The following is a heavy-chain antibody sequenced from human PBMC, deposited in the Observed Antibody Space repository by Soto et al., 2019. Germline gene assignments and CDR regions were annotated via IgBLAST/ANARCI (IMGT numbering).Heavy chain of an antibody. V-gene: IGHV1-2*04. Sequence: ASLKVSCKASGYTFTGYYMHWVRQAPGQGLEWMGWINPNSGGTNYAQKFQGWVTMTRDTSISTAYMELSRLRSDDTAVYYCARAPTILAARPDYYYYYMDVWGKGTTITVSS. CDR1: GYTFTGYY. CDR3: ARAPTILAARPDYYYYYMDV. J-gene: IGHJ6*03. CDR2: INPNSGGT. D-gene: IGHD6-6*01.